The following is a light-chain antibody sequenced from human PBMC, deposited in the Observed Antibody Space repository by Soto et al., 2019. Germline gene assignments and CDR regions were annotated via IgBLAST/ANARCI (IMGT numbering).Light chain of an antibody. Sequence: DIQVTQSPATLSASVGDTVSITCRASQSVLTWLVWYQQKPGKAPNLLIYKASRLRDGVPSRFSGSGSGTDIRLTISSVQPDDFASYFCKHYFSYPYAFGQGTKLEI. J-gene: IGKJ2*01. CDR1: QSVLTW. CDR3: KHYFSYPYA. V-gene: IGKV1-5*03. CDR2: KAS.